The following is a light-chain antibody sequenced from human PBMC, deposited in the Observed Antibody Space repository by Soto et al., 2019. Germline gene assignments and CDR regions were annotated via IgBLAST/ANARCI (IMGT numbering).Light chain of an antibody. J-gene: IGKJ3*01. CDR1: QSISSW. Sequence: DIQMTQSPSTLSASVGDRVTITCRASQSISSWLAWYQQKPGKAPKLLIYKASSLESGVPSRFSGSGSGTEFTLTISSLQPDDFATYYCQQYNSYSVTFGPGNKVDIK. CDR2: KAS. CDR3: QQYNSYSVT. V-gene: IGKV1-5*03.